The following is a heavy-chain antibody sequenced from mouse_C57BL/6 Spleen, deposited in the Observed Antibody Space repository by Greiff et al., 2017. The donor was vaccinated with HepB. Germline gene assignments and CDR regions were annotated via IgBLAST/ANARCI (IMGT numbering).Heavy chain of an antibody. V-gene: IGHV1-18*01. D-gene: IGHD2-4*01. J-gene: IGHJ1*03. CDR1: GYTFTDYN. CDR2: INPNNGGT. Sequence: VQLQQSGPELVKPGASVKIPCKASGYTFTDYNMDWVKQSYGKSLEWIGDINPNNGGTIYNQKFKGKATLTVDKSSSTAYMELRSLTSEDTAVYYCAREWNDYDGSPYFDVWGTGTTVTVSS. CDR3: AREWNDYDGSPYFDV.